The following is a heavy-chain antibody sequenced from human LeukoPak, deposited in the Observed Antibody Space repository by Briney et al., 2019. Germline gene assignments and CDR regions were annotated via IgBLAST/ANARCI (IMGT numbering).Heavy chain of an antibody. CDR1: GYRFTSYW. CDR3: ARPRGTAAGPPYFDY. J-gene: IGHJ4*02. V-gene: IGHV5-51*01. Sequence: GESLKISCQGSGYRFTSYWIGWVRQMPGKGLEWMGIIYPGDSDTRYSPSFQGQATISADKSISTAYLQWSSLKASDTAMYYCARPRGTAAGPPYFDYWGQGTLVTVSS. D-gene: IGHD6-13*01. CDR2: IYPGDSDT.